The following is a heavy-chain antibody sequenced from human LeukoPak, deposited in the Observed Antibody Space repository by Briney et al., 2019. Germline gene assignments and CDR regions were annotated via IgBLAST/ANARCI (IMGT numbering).Heavy chain of an antibody. V-gene: IGHV4-39*07. Sequence: SETLSLTCTVSGGSISSSSYYWGWVRQPPGKGLEWIGEINHSGSTNYNPSLKSRVTISVDTSKNQFSLKLSSVTAADTAVYYCARGYGYCSGGSCYGRWFDPWGQGTLVTVSS. CDR3: ARGYGYCSGGSCYGRWFDP. CDR2: INHSGST. J-gene: IGHJ5*02. CDR1: GGSISSSSYY. D-gene: IGHD2-15*01.